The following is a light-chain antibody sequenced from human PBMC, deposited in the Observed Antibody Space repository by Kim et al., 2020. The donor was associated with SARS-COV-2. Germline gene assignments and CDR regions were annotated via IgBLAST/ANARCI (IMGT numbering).Light chain of an antibody. CDR3: QSYDSSLSGWV. V-gene: IGLV1-40*01. Sequence: QSVLTQPPSVSGAPGQRVTISFTVSSSNIGAGYDVHWYQQLPGTAPKLLIYGNSNRPSGVPDRFSGSKSGTSASLAITGLQAEDEADYYCQSYDSSLSGWVFGGGTQLTVL. J-gene: IGLJ3*02. CDR1: SSNIGAGYD. CDR2: GNS.